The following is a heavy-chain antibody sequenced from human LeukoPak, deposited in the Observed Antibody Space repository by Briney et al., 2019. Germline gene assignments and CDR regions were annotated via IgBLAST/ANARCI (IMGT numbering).Heavy chain of an antibody. CDR2: VYYSGST. D-gene: IGHD4-23*01. CDR1: GYSISSSNW. V-gene: IGHV4-28*01. J-gene: IGHJ4*02. Sequence: SDTLSLTCTVSGYSISSSNWWGWIRQPPGKGLEWIGYVYYSGSTYYNPSLKSRVTMSVDTSKNQFSLKLSSVTAVDTAAYYCARSVDGGNSPFDYWGQGTLVTVSS. CDR3: ARSVDGGNSPFDY.